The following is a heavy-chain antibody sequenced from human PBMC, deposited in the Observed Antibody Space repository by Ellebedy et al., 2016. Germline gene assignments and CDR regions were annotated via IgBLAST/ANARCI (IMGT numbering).Heavy chain of an antibody. CDR3: AKDGRAFDI. CDR2: ISGSGGST. CDR1: GFTFSSYA. J-gene: IGHJ3*02. V-gene: IGHV3-23*01. Sequence: GGSLRLXXAASGFTFSSYAMSWVRQAPGKGLEWVSAISGSGGSTYYADFVKGRFTISRDNSKNTLYLQMNSLRAEDTAVYYCAKDGRAFDIWGQGTMVTVSS.